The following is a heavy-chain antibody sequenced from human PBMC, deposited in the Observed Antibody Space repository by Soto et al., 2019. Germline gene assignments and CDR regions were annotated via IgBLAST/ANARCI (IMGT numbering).Heavy chain of an antibody. J-gene: IGHJ4*02. CDR2: ISGGGDTT. CDR1: GFTFNNYA. V-gene: IGHV3-23*01. D-gene: IGHD3-10*01. CDR3: AKGRGGSGSLTPRVDF. Sequence: EVQLLESGGGLVQPGGSLRLSCAASGFTFNNYAMTWVRQAPGKGLEWVSAISGGGDTTSYADSVKGRFTVSSDGSKNTLYLQMSSLSAEDTALYYCAKGRGGSGSLTPRVDFWGQGTLVTVSS.